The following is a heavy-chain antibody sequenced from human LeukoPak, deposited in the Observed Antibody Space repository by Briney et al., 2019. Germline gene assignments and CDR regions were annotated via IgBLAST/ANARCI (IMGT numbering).Heavy chain of an antibody. CDR2: IYHSGST. CDR3: ARDKLRGVNPRRVTPWFDP. V-gene: IGHV4-38-2*02. Sequence: PSETLSLTCTVSGYSISSGYCWGWIRQPPGKGLEWIGSIYHSGSTYYNPSLKSRVTISVDTSKNQFSLKLSSVTAADTAVYYCARDKLRGVNPRRVTPWFDPWGQGTLVTVSS. J-gene: IGHJ5*02. CDR1: GYSISSGYC. D-gene: IGHD3-10*01.